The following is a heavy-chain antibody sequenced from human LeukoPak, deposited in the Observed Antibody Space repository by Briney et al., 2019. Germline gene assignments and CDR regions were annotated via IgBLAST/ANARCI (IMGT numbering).Heavy chain of an antibody. J-gene: IGHJ1*01. CDR3: ARSQFRTSNAGIWGFLP. V-gene: IGHV1-69*13. CDR1: GGTFSSYA. D-gene: IGHD3-16*01. Sequence: ASVKVSCKASGGTFSSYAISWVRQAPGQGLEWMGGIIPIFGTANYAQKFQGRVTITADGSTSTAYMELSSLRSEDTAVYYCARSQFRTSNAGIWGFLPWGQGTLVTVSS. CDR2: IIPIFGTA.